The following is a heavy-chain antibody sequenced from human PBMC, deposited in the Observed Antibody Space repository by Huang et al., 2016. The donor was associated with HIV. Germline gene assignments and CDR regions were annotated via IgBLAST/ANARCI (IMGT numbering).Heavy chain of an antibody. CDR1: GYTFTSYA. V-gene: IGHV7-4-1*02. CDR2: SNTNPGNP. J-gene: IGHJ3*02. CDR3: ARRRTWRLSDVFDI. Sequence: QLVQSGSELKKPGASVKVSCKASGYTFTSYAMNWVRQAPGQGLEWMGWSNTNPGNPTYAQGFTGRFVFSLDTSVNTAYLQISSLRAEDTAVYYCARRRTWRLSDVFDIWGQGTLVTVSS. D-gene: IGHD2-8*01.